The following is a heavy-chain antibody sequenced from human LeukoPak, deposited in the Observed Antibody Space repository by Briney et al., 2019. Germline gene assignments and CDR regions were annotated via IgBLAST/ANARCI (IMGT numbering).Heavy chain of an antibody. CDR2: INHSGST. V-gene: IGHV4-34*01. CDR1: GGSFSGYY. Sequence: SETLSLTCAVYGGSFSGYYWSWIRQPPGKGLEWIGEINHSGSTNYNPSLKSRVTISVDTSKNQFSLKLSSVTAADTAVYYCARLDGTPRHTVTTTSTPFFDYWGQGTLVTVSS. CDR3: ARLDGTPRHTVTTTSTPFFDY. D-gene: IGHD4-17*01. J-gene: IGHJ4*02.